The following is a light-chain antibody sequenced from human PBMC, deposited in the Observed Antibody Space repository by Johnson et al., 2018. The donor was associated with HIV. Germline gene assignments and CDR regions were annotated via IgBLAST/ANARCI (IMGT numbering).Light chain of an antibody. Sequence: QAVLTQPPSVSAAPGQRVNISCSGNSSNIENYFVSWYQQLPGAAPRLLIYEDNKRPSGIPDRFSASKSGASATLGITGLQTGDEADYYCGIWDANLSPHYVFGTGTTITVL. J-gene: IGLJ1*01. V-gene: IGLV1-51*02. CDR3: GIWDANLSPHYV. CDR2: EDN. CDR1: SSNIENYF.